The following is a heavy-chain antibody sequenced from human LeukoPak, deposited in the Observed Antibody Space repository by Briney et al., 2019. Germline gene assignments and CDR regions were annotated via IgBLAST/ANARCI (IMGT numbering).Heavy chain of an antibody. CDR1: VYTFTSYD. CDR3: ARGMNRSSWFNFYYYYGIDV. D-gene: IGHD6-13*01. V-gene: IGHV1-8*01. Sequence: GASVKVSCKASVYTFTSYDINWVRQATGQGREWMGWMNPNSGNTGYAQKFRGRVTITSNTSISTAYMELSSLRSADTALYYCARGMNRSSWFNFYYYYGIDVWGQGTTVTVSS. CDR2: MNPNSGNT. J-gene: IGHJ6*02.